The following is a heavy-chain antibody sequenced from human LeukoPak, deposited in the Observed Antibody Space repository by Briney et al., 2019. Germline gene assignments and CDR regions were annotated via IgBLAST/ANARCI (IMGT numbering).Heavy chain of an antibody. V-gene: IGHV4-59*01. Sequence: SETLSLTCSVSTDSTNTYYWSWIWQCPGKGLERIGHIYHSGSTDYNPSFKSRVTISIDMSKKEFFLKLTSVTVADTAMYYCVRLRWELLAPYFDHWGQGAFVIVSS. D-gene: IGHD2-15*01. CDR1: TDSTNTYY. CDR3: VRLRWELLAPYFDH. J-gene: IGHJ4*02. CDR2: IYHSGST.